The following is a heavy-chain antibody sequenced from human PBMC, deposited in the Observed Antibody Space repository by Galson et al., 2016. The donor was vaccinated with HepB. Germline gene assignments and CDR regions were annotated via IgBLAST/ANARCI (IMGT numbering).Heavy chain of an antibody. J-gene: IGHJ5*02. Sequence: SETLSLTCGVSGGALTGYYWSWIRQAPGKGLEWIGEINHSGSTYYNPSLQSRVMMSVDTSKNQLSLNLTSVTAADTAAYYCARGPRMWRYTSDLGPWGQGTLVTVTS. D-gene: IGHD6-25*01. CDR2: INHSGST. CDR1: GGALTGYY. CDR3: ARGPRMWRYTSDLGP. V-gene: IGHV4-34*01.